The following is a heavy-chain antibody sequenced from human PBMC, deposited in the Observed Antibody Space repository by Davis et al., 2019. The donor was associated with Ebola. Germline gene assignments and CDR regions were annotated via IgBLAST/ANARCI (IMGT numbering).Heavy chain of an antibody. CDR1: GYTFTGYY. J-gene: IGHJ4*02. Sequence: ASVKVSCKASGYTFTGYYMHWVRQAPGQGLEWMGWINPNSGGTNYAQKFQGRVTMTRDTSISTAYMELSRLTSDDTAVYYCAGDSSGYYYEFNYWGQGTLVTVSS. CDR2: INPNSGGT. V-gene: IGHV1-2*02. CDR3: AGDSSGYYYEFNY. D-gene: IGHD3-22*01.